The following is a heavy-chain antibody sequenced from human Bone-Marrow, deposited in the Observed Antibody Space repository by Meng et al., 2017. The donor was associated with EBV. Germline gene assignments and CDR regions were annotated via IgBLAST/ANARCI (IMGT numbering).Heavy chain of an antibody. V-gene: IGHV2-5*02. CDR3: AHRRLGYCSGGSCYSTGWFDP. CDR2: IYWDDDK. Sequence: ITLKESGSTLVKPPQTLTLPCTFSGFSLRTSGVGVGWIRQPPGKALEWLALIYWDDDKRYSPSLKSRLTITKDTSKNQVVLTMNNMDPVDTATYYCAHRRLGYCSGGSCYSTGWFDPWGQGTLVTVSS. J-gene: IGHJ5*02. D-gene: IGHD2-15*01. CDR1: GFSLRTSGVG.